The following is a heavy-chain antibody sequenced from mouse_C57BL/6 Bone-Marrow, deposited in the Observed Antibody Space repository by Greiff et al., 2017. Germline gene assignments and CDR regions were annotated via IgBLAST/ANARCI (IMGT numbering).Heavy chain of an antibody. CDR1: GYTFTSYW. J-gene: IGHJ3*01. V-gene: IGHV1-5*01. CDR3: TRFPLYYDYDWFAY. D-gene: IGHD2-4*01. CDR2: IYPGNSDT. Sequence: VQLQQSGTVLARPGASVKMSCKTSGYTFTSYWMHWVKQRPGQGLEWIGAIYPGNSDTSYNQKCKGKAKLTAVTSASTAYMELSSLTNEDSAVYYCTRFPLYYDYDWFAYWGQGTLVTVSA.